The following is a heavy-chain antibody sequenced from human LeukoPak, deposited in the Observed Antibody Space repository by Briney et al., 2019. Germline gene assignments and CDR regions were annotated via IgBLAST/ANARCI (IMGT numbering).Heavy chain of an antibody. CDR2: INSDGSST. V-gene: IGHV3-74*01. J-gene: IGHJ4*02. CDR3: ARGVWDYYDSSGYAPVDY. Sequence: PGKSLRLSCAASGFTFSDYGMHWVRQAPGKGLVWVSRINSDGSSTTYADSVKGRFTISRDNAKNTLYLQMNSLRAEDTAVYYCARGVWDYYDSSGYAPVDYWGQGTLVTVSS. D-gene: IGHD3-22*01. CDR1: GFTFSDYG.